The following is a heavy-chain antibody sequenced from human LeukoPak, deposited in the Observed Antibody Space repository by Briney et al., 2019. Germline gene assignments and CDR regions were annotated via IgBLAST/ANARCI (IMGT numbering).Heavy chain of an antibody. CDR1: GYTFTSYA. V-gene: IGHV1-18*01. D-gene: IGHD2-21*02. Sequence: GASVKVSCKASGYTFTSYAMHWVRQAPGQRLEWMGWISAYNGNTNYAQKLQGRVTMTTDTSTSTAYMELRSLRSDDTAVYYCARDWVGKYCGGDCYYYNWFDPWGQGTLVTVSS. J-gene: IGHJ5*02. CDR3: ARDWVGKYCGGDCYYYNWFDP. CDR2: ISAYNGNT.